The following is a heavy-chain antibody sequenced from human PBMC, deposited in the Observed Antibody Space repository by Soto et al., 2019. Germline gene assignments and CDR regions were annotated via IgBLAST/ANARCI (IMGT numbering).Heavy chain of an antibody. CDR2: INQDGSER. J-gene: IGHJ4*02. CDR3: VCEGNFFVS. V-gene: IGHV3-7*01. Sequence: EVQLVESGGGLVQPGGSLRLPCAASGFTFSTYWMTWVRQPPGKGLEWVASINQDGSERYYVDSVRGRFTISRDNAKNSLSLQMNSLRAEDTAVYYCVCEGNFFVSWGPGALVTVSP. CDR1: GFTFSTYW.